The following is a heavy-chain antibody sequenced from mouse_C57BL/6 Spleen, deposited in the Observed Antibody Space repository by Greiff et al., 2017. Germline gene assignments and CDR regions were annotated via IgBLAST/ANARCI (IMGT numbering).Heavy chain of an antibody. CDR1: GYTFTSYD. CDR2: IYPRDGST. J-gene: IGHJ4*01. V-gene: IGHV1-85*01. Sequence: QVQLQQSGPELVKPGASVKLSCKASGYTFTSYDINWGKQRPGQGLEWIGWIYPRDGSTKYNEKFKGKATLTVDTSASTAYMELHSLTSEDSAVYFCAIYDYDGPHAMGYWGQGTSVTVSS. D-gene: IGHD2-4*01. CDR3: AIYDYDGPHAMGY.